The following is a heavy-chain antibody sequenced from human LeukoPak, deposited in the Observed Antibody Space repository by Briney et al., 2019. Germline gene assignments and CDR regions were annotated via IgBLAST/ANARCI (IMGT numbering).Heavy chain of an antibody. CDR3: ARVSDNGSENFDQ. CDR1: GYTFTGYY. Sequence: ASVKVSCKASGYTFTGYYIHWVRQAPGQGLERVGWINPNSGGTDYAQKFQGRLTMTRDTSISTAYMELSSLRSDDTAVYYCARVSDNGSENFDQWGQGTLVTLSS. D-gene: IGHD3-10*01. CDR2: INPNSGGT. V-gene: IGHV1-2*02. J-gene: IGHJ4*02.